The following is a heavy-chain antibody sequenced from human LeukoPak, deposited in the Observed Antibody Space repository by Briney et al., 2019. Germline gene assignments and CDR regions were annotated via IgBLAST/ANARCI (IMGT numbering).Heavy chain of an antibody. V-gene: IGHV3-73*01. CDR3: TRTSDILTGYTPREAYYYYYHMDV. CDR2: IRSKANSYAT. CDR1: GFTFSGSA. J-gene: IGHJ6*03. Sequence: GGSLRLSCAASGFTFSGSATHWVRQASGKGLEWVGRIRSKANSYATVYAASVKGRFTISRDDSKNTAYLQMNSLKTEDTAVYYCTRTSDILTGYTPREAYYYYYHMDVWGKGTTVTISS. D-gene: IGHD3-9*01.